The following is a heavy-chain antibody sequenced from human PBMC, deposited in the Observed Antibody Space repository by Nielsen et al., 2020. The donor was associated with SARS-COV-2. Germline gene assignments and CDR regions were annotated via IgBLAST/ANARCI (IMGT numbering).Heavy chain of an antibody. J-gene: IGHJ4*02. CDR3: AREHPRGYSYGADY. Sequence: GVLKISCAASGFTFSSYAMSWVRQAPGKGLEWVSSISGSGGSTYDADSVKGRFTISRDNAKNSLYLQMNSLRAEDTAVYYCAREHPRGYSYGADYWGQGTLVTVSS. CDR2: ISGSGGST. CDR1: GFTFSSYA. D-gene: IGHD5-18*01. V-gene: IGHV3-23*01.